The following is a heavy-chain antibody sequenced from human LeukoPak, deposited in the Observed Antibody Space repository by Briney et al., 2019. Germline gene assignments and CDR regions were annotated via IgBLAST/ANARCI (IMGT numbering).Heavy chain of an antibody. Sequence: PSETLSLTCTVSGGSISSSSYYWGWIRQPPGKGLEWIGSIYYSGSTNYNPSLKSRVTISVDTSNNQFSLRLSSVTAADTAVYYCARGYRQYYFDYWGQGTLVTVSS. CDR1: GGSISSSSYY. D-gene: IGHD3-22*01. J-gene: IGHJ4*02. V-gene: IGHV4-39*07. CDR2: IYYSGST. CDR3: ARGYRQYYFDY.